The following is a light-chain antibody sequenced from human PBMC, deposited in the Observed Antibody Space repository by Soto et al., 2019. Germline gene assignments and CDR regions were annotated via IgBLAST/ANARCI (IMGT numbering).Light chain of an antibody. V-gene: IGKV1-39*01. CDR1: RNVSIY. Sequence: EIPLTQSPSSLAASVGDRLTLTCRASRNVSIYLNWYQHKPGKGPTLLIHATSNLQIGVPSRFSGSGSGTEFTLTISSLEPEDFGTYYCQQSYKMPSFGQGTRLAI. CDR3: QQSYKMPS. J-gene: IGKJ5*01. CDR2: ATS.